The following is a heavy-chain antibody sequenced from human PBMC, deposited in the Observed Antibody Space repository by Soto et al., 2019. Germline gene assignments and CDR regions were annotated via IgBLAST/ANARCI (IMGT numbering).Heavy chain of an antibody. Sequence: EVQLVESGGGLVQPGGSLRLSCAASGFTFSNYWMSWVRQAPGKGLEWVAYIKQDGGEKYYVDSVKGRFTISRDNAKSSLYLQMNSLRAEDTAVYYCVRDESSFGMDVWGKGTTVTVSS. CDR3: VRDESSFGMDV. D-gene: IGHD3-16*02. CDR2: IKQDGGEK. CDR1: GFTFSNYW. V-gene: IGHV3-7*01. J-gene: IGHJ6*04.